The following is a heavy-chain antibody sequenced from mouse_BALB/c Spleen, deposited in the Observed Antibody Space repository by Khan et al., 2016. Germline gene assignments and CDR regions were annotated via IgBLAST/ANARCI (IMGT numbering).Heavy chain of an antibody. CDR3: ATSTSSYWYYFEY. V-gene: IGHV3-1*02. J-gene: IGHJ2*01. Sequence: EVQLQESGPDLVKPSQSLSLTCTVTGYSIPSHYSWHWIRHFPGNKLEWMGYIHYSGSTNYNPSLKSRISITRDTSKNQLFLQLYSVTTEDTATYYCATSTSSYWYYFEYWGQGATLTVSS. CDR1: GYSIPSHYS. CDR2: IHYSGST. D-gene: IGHD3-1*01.